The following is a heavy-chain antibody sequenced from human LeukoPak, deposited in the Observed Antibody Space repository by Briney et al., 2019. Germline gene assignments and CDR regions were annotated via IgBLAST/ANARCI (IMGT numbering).Heavy chain of an antibody. CDR1: GGSFSGYS. CDR2: INHSGRT. CDR3: ARFGKWLV. Sequence: SQTLSLTCAVYGGSFSGYSWSWIRQPPGKGLEWIGDINHSGRTNYNPSLKSRVTMSVDTCKKQFSLKLYSGTAADMAVYHCARFGKWLVWGQGTLVTVSS. J-gene: IGHJ4*02. V-gene: IGHV4-34*01. D-gene: IGHD5-12*01.